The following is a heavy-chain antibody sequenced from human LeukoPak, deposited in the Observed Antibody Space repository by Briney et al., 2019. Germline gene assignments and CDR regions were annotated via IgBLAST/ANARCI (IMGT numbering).Heavy chain of an antibody. Sequence: GGSLRLSCVASGFIFSNYWMSWVRQAPGKGLEWVANIKQDGSEKYYVDSVKGRFTISRDNAKKSLYLQMNSLRAEDTAVYYCAKAMYYDILTGMQIDYWGQGTLVIVSS. V-gene: IGHV3-7*01. CDR3: AKAMYYDILTGMQIDY. J-gene: IGHJ4*02. CDR2: IKQDGSEK. CDR1: GFIFSNYW. D-gene: IGHD3-9*01.